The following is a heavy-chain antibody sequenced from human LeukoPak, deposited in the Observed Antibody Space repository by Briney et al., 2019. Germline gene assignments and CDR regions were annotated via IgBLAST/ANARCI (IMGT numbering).Heavy chain of an antibody. CDR2: IRYDGNNK. V-gene: IGHV3-30*02. Sequence: LPGGSLRLSCGASGFTFSNYGMLWVRQAPGKGLEWVAFIRYDGNNKLYADSMKGRFTISRDNSKNTLYLHINSLRAEDTAVYYCVKDNPLDYWGQGTLVIVSS. CDR3: VKDNPLDY. CDR1: GFTFSNYG. J-gene: IGHJ4*02. D-gene: IGHD1-14*01.